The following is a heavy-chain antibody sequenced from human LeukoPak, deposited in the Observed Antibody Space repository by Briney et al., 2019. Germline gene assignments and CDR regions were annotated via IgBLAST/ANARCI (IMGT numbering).Heavy chain of an antibody. Sequence: SVKVSCKASGGTFSSYAISWVRQAPGQGLEWMGGIIPIFGTANYAQKFQGRVTITTDESTSTAYTELSSLRSEDTAVYYCARGHSSSYYFDYWGQGTLVTVSS. V-gene: IGHV1-69*05. D-gene: IGHD6-6*01. J-gene: IGHJ4*02. CDR2: IIPIFGTA. CDR3: ARGHSSSYYFDY. CDR1: GGTFSSYA.